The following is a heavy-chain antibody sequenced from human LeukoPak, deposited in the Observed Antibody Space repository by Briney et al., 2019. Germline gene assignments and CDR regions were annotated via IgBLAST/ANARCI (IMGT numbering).Heavy chain of an antibody. J-gene: IGHJ4*02. CDR2: ISGSGGST. V-gene: IGHV3-23*01. CDR1: GFTFSSYA. Sequence: GGSLRLSCAASGFTFSSYAMSWVRQAPGKGLEWVSAISGSGGSTYYADSVKGRFTISRDNSKNTLYLQMNSLRAEDTAVYYCAKDQGDDRNSTSCFDYWGQGTLVTVSS. D-gene: IGHD2-2*01. CDR3: AKDQGDDRNSTSCFDY.